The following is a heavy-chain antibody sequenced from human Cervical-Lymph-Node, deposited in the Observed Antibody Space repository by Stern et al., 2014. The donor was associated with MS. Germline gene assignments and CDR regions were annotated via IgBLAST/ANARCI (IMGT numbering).Heavy chain of an antibody. CDR2: FDPEDGET. Sequence: VHLVESGAEVKKPGASVKVSCKVSGYTLTELSMHWVRQAPGKGLEWMGGFDPEDGETIYAQKFQGRVTMTEFTSTDTAYMELSSLRSEDTAVYYCATDRDDFRSGYSAPTKGYGLDVWGQGTTVTVTS. CDR1: GYTLTELS. D-gene: IGHD3-3*01. V-gene: IGHV1-24*01. J-gene: IGHJ6*02. CDR3: ATDRDDFRSGYSAPTKGYGLDV.